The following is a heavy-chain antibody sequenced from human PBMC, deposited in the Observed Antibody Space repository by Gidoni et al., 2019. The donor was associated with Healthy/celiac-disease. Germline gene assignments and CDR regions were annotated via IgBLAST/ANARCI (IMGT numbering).Heavy chain of an antibody. J-gene: IGHJ3*02. Sequence: EVQLVESGGGLVQPGGSLRLSCAASGFPFSGSAMHWVRQASRKGLEWVGRIRRKANSYATAYAASVKGRFTIYRDDSKNTAYLQMNSLKTEDTAVYYCTSPVMTDAFDIWGQGTMVTVSS. D-gene: IGHD2-21*01. V-gene: IGHV3-73*02. CDR2: IRRKANSYAT. CDR3: TSPVMTDAFDI. CDR1: GFPFSGSA.